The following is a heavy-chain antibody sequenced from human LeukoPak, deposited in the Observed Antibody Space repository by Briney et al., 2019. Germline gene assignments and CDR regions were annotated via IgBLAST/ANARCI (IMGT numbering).Heavy chain of an antibody. CDR2: IIPIFGTA. D-gene: IGHD6-19*01. Sequence: GASVKVSCKASGGTFSSYAISWVRQAPGQGLEWMGGIIPIFGTANYAQKFQGRVTITADESTSTAYMELSSLRSEDTAVYYCASPGIAVAGTGNHWGQGTLVTVSS. J-gene: IGHJ5*02. V-gene: IGHV1-69*13. CDR3: ASPGIAVAGTGNH. CDR1: GGTFSSYA.